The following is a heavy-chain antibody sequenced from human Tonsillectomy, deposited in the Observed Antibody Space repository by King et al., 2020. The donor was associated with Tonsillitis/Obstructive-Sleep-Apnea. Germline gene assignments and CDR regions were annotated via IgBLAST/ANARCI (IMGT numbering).Heavy chain of an antibody. CDR1: GGSISSYY. Sequence: VQLQESGPGLVKPSETLSLTCTVSGGSISSYYWSWIRQPPGKGLEWIGYIYYSGSTNYNPSLKSRVTISVDTSKNQFSLKLSSVTAADTAVYYCARETAAARSLWYFDLWGRGTLVTVSS. V-gene: IGHV4-59*01. CDR2: IYYSGST. D-gene: IGHD6-13*01. J-gene: IGHJ2*01. CDR3: ARETAAARSLWYFDL.